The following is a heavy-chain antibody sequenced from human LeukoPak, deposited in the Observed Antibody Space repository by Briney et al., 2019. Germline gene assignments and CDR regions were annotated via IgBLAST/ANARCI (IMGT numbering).Heavy chain of an antibody. Sequence: GGSLRLSCAASGFTFSDYYMSWIRQAPGKGLEWVSYISSSGSTIYYADSVKGRFTISRDNAKNSLYLQMNSLRAEDTAVYYCARDEPHPRFGELYHYYGMDVWGQGTTVTVSS. CDR3: ARDEPHPRFGELYHYYGMDV. J-gene: IGHJ6*02. CDR2: ISSSGSTI. D-gene: IGHD3-10*01. CDR1: GFTFSDYY. V-gene: IGHV3-11*01.